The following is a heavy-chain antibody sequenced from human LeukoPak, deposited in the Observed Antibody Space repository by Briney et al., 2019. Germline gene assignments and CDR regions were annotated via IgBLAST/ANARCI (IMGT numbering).Heavy chain of an antibody. CDR3: ARDSGERGSGSYLIAY. CDR2: TSSSDDGK. J-gene: IGHJ4*02. Sequence: GGSLRLSCTVSGFSLSSYAMSWVRRAPGKGLEWVSATSSSDDGKYYADSVRGRFTISRDNSRNTMYLQMNSLRAEDTAVYYCARDSGERGSGSYLIAYWGQGTLVTVSS. CDR1: GFSLSSYA. D-gene: IGHD3-10*01. V-gene: IGHV3-23*01.